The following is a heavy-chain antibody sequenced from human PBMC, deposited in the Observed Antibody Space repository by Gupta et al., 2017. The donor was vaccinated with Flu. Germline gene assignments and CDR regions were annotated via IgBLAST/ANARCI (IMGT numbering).Heavy chain of an antibody. V-gene: IGHV4-59*08. J-gene: IGHJ4*02. CDR2: INYSGST. D-gene: IGHD2-8*01. CDR3: ARRLLNGHFDY. CDR1: NGSISPYY. Sequence: QVQLQESGPGLVKPSETLSLTCPVSNGSISPYYWSWIRQPPGKGLEWIGFINYSGSTNYNPSLNSRVTISVDTSNNQFSLKLSSVTAADTAVYYCARRLLNGHFDYWGQGTLVTVSS.